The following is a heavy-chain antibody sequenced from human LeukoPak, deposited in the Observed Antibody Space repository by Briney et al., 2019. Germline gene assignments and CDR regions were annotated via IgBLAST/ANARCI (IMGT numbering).Heavy chain of an antibody. CDR2: ISPNSGGT. J-gene: IGHJ4*02. D-gene: IGHD2-15*01. V-gene: IGHV1-2*06. CDR3: ARSQSLGYCSGGSCFPFGY. CDR1: GYTFTGYY. Sequence: ASVKVSCKASGYTFTGYYMHWVRQAPGQGLEWMGRISPNSGGTNYAQKFQGRVTMTSDTSISTAYMELSRLRSDDTAVYYCARSQSLGYCSGGSCFPFGYWGQGTLVTVSS.